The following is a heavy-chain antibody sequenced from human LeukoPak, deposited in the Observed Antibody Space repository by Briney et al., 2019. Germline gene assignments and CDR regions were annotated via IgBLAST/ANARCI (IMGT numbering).Heavy chain of an antibody. CDR2: IYTSGST. D-gene: IGHD3-10*01. CDR3: ARDITMVRGVNNWFDP. J-gene: IGHJ5*02. Sequence: SETLSLTCTVSGGSISSYYWSWIRQPAGKGLEWIGRIYTSGSTNYNPSLKSRVTISVDTSKNQFSLKLSSVTAADTAVYYCARDITMVRGVNNWFDPWGQGTLVTVSS. CDR1: GGSISSYY. V-gene: IGHV4-4*07.